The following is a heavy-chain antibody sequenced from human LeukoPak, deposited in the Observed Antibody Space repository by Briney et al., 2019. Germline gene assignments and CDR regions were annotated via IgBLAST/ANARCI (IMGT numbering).Heavy chain of an antibody. CDR3: ARRLQHNWFDP. CDR2: IYHSGST. J-gene: IGHJ5*02. Sequence: SETLSLTCAVSGYSISSGYYWGWIWQSPGKGLEWIGSIYHSGSTYYNPSLKSRVTISVDTSKNQFSLKLSSVTAADTAVYYCARRLQHNWFDPWGQGTLVTVSS. D-gene: IGHD5-24*01. V-gene: IGHV4-38-2*01. CDR1: GYSISSGYY.